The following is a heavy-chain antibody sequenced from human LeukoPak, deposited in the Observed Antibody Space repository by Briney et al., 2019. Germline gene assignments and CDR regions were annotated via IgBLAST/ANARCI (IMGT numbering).Heavy chain of an antibody. V-gene: IGHV3-15*01. Sequence: GGSLRLSCAASGCTFSNAWMSWVRQAPGKGLDGVGRIKSKTDGVTTDYAAPVKGRFTISRDDSKNTLYLQMNSLKTEDTAVYSCTVEFLIAAAGTDYYYGMDVWGQGTTVTVSS. CDR1: GCTFSNAW. J-gene: IGHJ6*02. CDR2: IKSKTDGVTT. D-gene: IGHD6-13*01. CDR3: TVEFLIAAAGTDYYYGMDV.